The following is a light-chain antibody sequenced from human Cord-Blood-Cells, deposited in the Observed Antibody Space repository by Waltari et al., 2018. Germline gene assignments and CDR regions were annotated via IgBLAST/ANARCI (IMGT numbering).Light chain of an antibody. Sequence: QSALTQPRSVSGSPGQSVTISCTGTSSDVGGYNYVSWYQQHPGKAPNLMIYDFSKRPSGVPDRFSGSKSGNTASLTISGLQAEDEADYYCCSYAGSYTWVFGGGTKLTVL. V-gene: IGLV2-11*01. CDR1: SSDVGGYNY. CDR2: DFS. CDR3: CSYAGSYTWV. J-gene: IGLJ3*02.